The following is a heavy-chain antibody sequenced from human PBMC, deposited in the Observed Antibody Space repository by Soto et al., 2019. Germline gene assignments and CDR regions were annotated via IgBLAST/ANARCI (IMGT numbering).Heavy chain of an antibody. CDR2: IYYSGST. CDR3: ARGRIAARPFFDY. CDR1: GGSISSYY. Sequence: KPSETLSLTCTVSGGSISSYYWSWIRQPPGKGLEWIGYIYYSGSTNYNPSLKSRVTISVDTSKNQFSLKLSSVTAADTAVYYCARGRIAARPFFDYWGQGTLVTVSS. V-gene: IGHV4-59*01. D-gene: IGHD6-6*01. J-gene: IGHJ4*02.